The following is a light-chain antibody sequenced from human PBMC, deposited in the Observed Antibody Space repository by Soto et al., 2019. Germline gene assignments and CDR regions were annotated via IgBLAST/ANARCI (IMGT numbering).Light chain of an antibody. CDR2: DAS. J-gene: IGKJ4*01. CDR3: QQRSNWPLT. V-gene: IGKV3-11*01. Sequence: ETVFIQSPSTLSLSPGDRATLPCRASQSVTTYLAWYQQRPGQAPRLLIYDASNRATGIPARFSGSGSGTDFTLTISSLEPEDFALYFCQQRSNWPLTLGGGTKVDIK. CDR1: QSVTTY.